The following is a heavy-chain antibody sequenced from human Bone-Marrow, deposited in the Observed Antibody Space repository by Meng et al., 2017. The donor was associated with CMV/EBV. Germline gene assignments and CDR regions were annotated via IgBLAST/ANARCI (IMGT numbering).Heavy chain of an antibody. J-gene: IGHJ4*02. D-gene: IGHD2-2*01. CDR1: GVTFSSYN. Sequence: ASGVTFSSYNMNWVRQAPGKGLEWVSSITSSSSYIYYADSVKGRFTISRDNARTSLYLQMNTLRAEDTAVYYCATSCSSTSCQSFDYWGQGTLVTVSS. V-gene: IGHV3-21*01. CDR2: ITSSSSYI. CDR3: ATSCSSTSCQSFDY.